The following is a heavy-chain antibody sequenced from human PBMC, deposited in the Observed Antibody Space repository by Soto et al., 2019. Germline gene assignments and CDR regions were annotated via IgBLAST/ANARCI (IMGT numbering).Heavy chain of an antibody. Sequence: GGSLRLSCAASGFTFSSYGMHWVRQAPCKGLEWVAVISYDGSNKYYADSVKGRFTISRDNSKNTLYLQMNSLRAEDTAVYYCAKDLDGSGWADYYYYYGMDVWGQGTTVTVSS. CDR2: ISYDGSNK. CDR1: GFTFSSYG. D-gene: IGHD6-19*01. V-gene: IGHV3-30*18. CDR3: AKDLDGSGWADYYYYYGMDV. J-gene: IGHJ6*02.